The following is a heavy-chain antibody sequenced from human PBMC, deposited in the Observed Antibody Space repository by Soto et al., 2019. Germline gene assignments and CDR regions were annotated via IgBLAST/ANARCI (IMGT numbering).Heavy chain of an antibody. CDR2: IRGSSNNI. Sequence: EVKLLETGGGSVQPGGSLRLSCAVSGFNLTNYEMNWVRQVPGKGLEWISKIRGSSNNIYYADSVKGRFTISTDNANNLLFLQMNSLRAEDTAFYYCAAEALCGADCYFFEYWGQGTLVTVSS. V-gene: IGHV3-48*03. D-gene: IGHD2-21*02. CDR1: GFNLTNYE. CDR3: AAEALCGADCYFFEY. J-gene: IGHJ4*02.